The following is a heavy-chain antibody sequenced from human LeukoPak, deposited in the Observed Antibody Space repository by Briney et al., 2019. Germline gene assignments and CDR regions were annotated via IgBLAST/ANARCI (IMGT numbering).Heavy chain of an antibody. Sequence: GGSLRLPCTASGFTFGDYAMSWVRQAPGKGLEWVSSISSGSTYIYYADPVKGRFTISRDNSKNTLYLQMNSLRAEDTAVYYCARDLRTRYSSSWYIPHDWFDPWGQGTLVTVSS. D-gene: IGHD6-13*01. CDR3: ARDLRTRYSSSWYIPHDWFDP. CDR1: GFTFGDYA. V-gene: IGHV3-21*01. J-gene: IGHJ5*02. CDR2: ISSGSTYI.